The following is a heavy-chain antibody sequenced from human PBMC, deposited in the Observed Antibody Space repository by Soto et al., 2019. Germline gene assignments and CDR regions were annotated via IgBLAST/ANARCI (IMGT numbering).Heavy chain of an antibody. Sequence: EVQLVESGGDWVQPGGSLRLSCAASGFTFSSYAMRWVRQAPGRGLEHVSYITSNAGATYYADSVKGRFTISRDHFRNTVYLQMGSLRADDMAVYYCARDNPREAVAFDVWGQGTVVTVSS. D-gene: IGHD1-26*01. CDR3: ARDNPREAVAFDV. J-gene: IGHJ3*01. V-gene: IGHV3-64*07. CDR1: GFTFSSYA. CDR2: ITSNAGAT.